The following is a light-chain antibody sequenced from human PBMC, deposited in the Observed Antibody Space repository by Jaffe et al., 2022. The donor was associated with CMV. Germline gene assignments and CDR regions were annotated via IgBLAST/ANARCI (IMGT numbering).Light chain of an antibody. J-gene: IGLJ3*02. CDR3: QSYDNTLPWV. V-gene: IGLV6-57*04. CDR1: SGRIANNY. CDR2: EDN. Sequence: NFMLTQPHSVSESPGKTVTISCTRSSGRIANNYVQWYQQRPGSAPTTVIYEDNQRPSGVPDRFSGSIDSSSNSASLTISGLKTEDEADYQCQSYDNTLPWVFGGGTKLTVL.